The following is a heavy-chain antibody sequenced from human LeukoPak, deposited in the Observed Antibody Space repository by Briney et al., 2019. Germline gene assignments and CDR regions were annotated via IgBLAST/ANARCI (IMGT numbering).Heavy chain of an antibody. J-gene: IGHJ4*02. V-gene: IGHV1-18*04. CDR3: ARDYQILGYCSGGSRFPADY. CDR1: GYTFTSYG. Sequence: ASVKVSCKASGYTFTSYGISWVRQAPGQGLEWMGWISAYNGNTNYAQKLQGRVTMTTDTSTSTAYMELRSLRSDDTAVYYCARDYQILGYCSGGSRFPADYWGQGTLVTVSS. D-gene: IGHD2-15*01. CDR2: ISAYNGNT.